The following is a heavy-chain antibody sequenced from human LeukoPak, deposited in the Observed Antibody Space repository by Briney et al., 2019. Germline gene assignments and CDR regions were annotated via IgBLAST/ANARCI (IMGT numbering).Heavy chain of an antibody. Sequence: GGSLRLSCAASGFTDSSYSMNLVRQAAGKGLEWVSYSSSSSSTIYYADSVKGRFTISRDNAKNSLYLQMNSLRAEDTAVYYCARHIVVVPAAIRGGHYYYGMDVWGQGTTVTVSS. J-gene: IGHJ6*02. V-gene: IGHV3-48*01. CDR2: SSSSSSTI. CDR1: GFTDSSYS. D-gene: IGHD2-2*02. CDR3: ARHIVVVPAAIRGGHYYYGMDV.